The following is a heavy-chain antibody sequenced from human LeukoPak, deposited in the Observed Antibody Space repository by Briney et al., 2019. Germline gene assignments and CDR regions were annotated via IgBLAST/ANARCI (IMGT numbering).Heavy chain of an antibody. Sequence: GGSLRLSCAASGFTFSSYDMHWVRQATGKGLEWVSAIGTAGGTYYPGSVKGRFTISRENAKNSLYLQMNSLRAGDTAVYYCARGLWAGLSYFDYWGQGTLVTVSS. V-gene: IGHV3-13*04. D-gene: IGHD3-16*02. J-gene: IGHJ4*02. CDR2: IGTAGGT. CDR1: GFTFSSYD. CDR3: ARGLWAGLSYFDY.